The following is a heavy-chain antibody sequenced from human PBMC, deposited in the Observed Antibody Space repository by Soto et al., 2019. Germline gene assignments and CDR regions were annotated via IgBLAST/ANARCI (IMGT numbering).Heavy chain of an antibody. Sequence: ESLKISCKGSGYSFTSYWISWVRQMPGKGLEWMGRIDPSDSYTNYSPSFQGHVTISADKSISTAYLQWSSLEASDTAMYYCARHGLYSGYDFGAHVPYYYGMDVWGQGTTVTVSS. CDR3: ARHGLYSGYDFGAHVPYYYGMDV. D-gene: IGHD5-12*01. J-gene: IGHJ6*02. V-gene: IGHV5-10-1*01. CDR2: IDPSDSYT. CDR1: GYSFTSYW.